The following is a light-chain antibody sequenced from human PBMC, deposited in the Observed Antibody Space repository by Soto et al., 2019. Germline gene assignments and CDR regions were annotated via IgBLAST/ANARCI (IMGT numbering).Light chain of an antibody. CDR3: EAWDDSLSGHV. J-gene: IGLJ1*01. CDR2: RNT. CDR1: RANIGNND. Sequence: QSVLTQPPSASVTPGQTVTISCSGSRANIGNNDVCWYQQLPGAAPKLLIYRNTQRPSGVPDRFSGSKSGTAASLAISGLRSEDEADYFCEAWDDSLSGHVFGTGTKVTVL. V-gene: IGLV1-47*01.